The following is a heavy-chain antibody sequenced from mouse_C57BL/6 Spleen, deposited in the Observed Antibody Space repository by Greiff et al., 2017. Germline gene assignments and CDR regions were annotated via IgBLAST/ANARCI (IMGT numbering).Heavy chain of an antibody. D-gene: IGHD1-1*01. Sequence: EVNLVESGGGLVKPGGSLKLSCAASGFTFSDYGMHWVRQAPEKGLEWVAYISSGSSTIYYADTVKGRFTISRDNAKNTLFLQMTSLRSEDTAMYYCARSTTVVVDYWGQGTTLTVSS. V-gene: IGHV5-17*01. J-gene: IGHJ2*01. CDR1: GFTFSDYG. CDR3: ARSTTVVVDY. CDR2: ISSGSSTI.